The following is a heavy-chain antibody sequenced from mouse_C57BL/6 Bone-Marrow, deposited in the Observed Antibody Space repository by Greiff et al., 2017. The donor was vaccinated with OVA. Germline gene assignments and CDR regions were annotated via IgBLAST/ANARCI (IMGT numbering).Heavy chain of an antibody. V-gene: IGHV1-26*01. CDR1: GYTFTDYY. Sequence: VQLQQSGPELVKPGASVKISCKASGYTFTDYYMNWVKQSHGKSLEWIGDINPNNGGTSYNQKFKGKATLPVDKSSSTAYMELRSLTSEDSAVYYCARERDYAMDDWGQGTSVTVSS. CDR2: INPNNGGT. J-gene: IGHJ4*01. CDR3: ARERDYAMDD.